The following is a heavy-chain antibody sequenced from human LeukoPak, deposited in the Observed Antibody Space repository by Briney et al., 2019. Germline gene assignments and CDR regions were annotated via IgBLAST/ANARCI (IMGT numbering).Heavy chain of an antibody. CDR2: ISSSSSTI. CDR3: AKDVYNWNFYFDY. Sequence: GGSLRLSCAASGFTFSSYSMNWVRQAPGKGLEWVSYISSSSSTIYYADSVKGRFTISRDNAKNSLYLQMNSLRAEDTAIFYCAKDVYNWNFYFDYWGQGTLVTVSS. D-gene: IGHD1-7*01. J-gene: IGHJ4*02. CDR1: GFTFSSYS. V-gene: IGHV3-48*01.